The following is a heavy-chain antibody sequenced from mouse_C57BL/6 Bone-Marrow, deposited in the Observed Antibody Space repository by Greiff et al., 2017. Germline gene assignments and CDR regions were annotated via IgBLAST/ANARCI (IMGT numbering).Heavy chain of an antibody. J-gene: IGHJ2*01. V-gene: IGHV5-6*01. D-gene: IGHD2-4*01. CDR1: GFTFSSYG. CDR3: ARRGDYDYDLYYFDY. CDR2: ISSGGSYT. Sequence: EVQVVESGGDLVKPGGSLKLSCAASGFTFSSYGMSWVRQTPDKRLEWVATISSGGSYTYYPDSVKGRFTISRDNAKNTLYLQMSSLKSEDTAMYYCARRGDYDYDLYYFDYWGQGTTLTVSS.